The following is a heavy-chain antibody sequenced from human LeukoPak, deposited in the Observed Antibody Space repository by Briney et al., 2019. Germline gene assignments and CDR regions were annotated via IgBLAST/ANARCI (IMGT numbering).Heavy chain of an antibody. CDR2: IYPGDSDT. V-gene: IGHV5-51*01. Sequence: PGESLRISCKASGYSFTSYWIDWVRQVPGKGLEWMGIIYPGDSDTRYNPSFQGQVTISVDKSIATAYLQWSSLKASDTAIYYCARSTGYAFSYIDFWAQGTLVTVSS. CDR1: GYSFTSYW. D-gene: IGHD1-1*01. CDR3: ARSTGYAFSYIDF. J-gene: IGHJ4*02.